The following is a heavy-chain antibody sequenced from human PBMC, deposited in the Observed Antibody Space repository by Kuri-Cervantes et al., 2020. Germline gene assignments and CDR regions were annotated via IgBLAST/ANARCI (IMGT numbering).Heavy chain of an antibody. D-gene: IGHD3-3*01. Sequence: YNPSLKSRVTISGDRSKNQFSLKLSSVTPDDTAVYYCARHFWSGSGWFDPWGQGTLVTVSS. V-gene: IGHV4-39*01. CDR3: ARHFWSGSGWFDP. J-gene: IGHJ5*02.